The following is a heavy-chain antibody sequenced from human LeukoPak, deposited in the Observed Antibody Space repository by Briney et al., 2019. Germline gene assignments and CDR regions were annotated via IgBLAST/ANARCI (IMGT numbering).Heavy chain of an antibody. CDR1: GFTFSSYG. CDR3: AKDADYYDSSGYYFGPHYGMDV. V-gene: IGHV3-30*18. J-gene: IGHJ6*02. Sequence: PGRSLRLSCAASGFTFSSYGMHGGRQAPGKGLEWVGVISYEGRNKYYAHSVKGRFTISRDNSKNTLYLQMNSLRAEDTAVYYCAKDADYYDSSGYYFGPHYGMDVWGQGTTVTVSS. CDR2: ISYEGRNK. D-gene: IGHD3-22*01.